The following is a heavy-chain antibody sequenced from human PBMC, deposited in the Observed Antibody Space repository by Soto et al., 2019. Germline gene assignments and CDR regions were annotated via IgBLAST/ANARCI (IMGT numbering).Heavy chain of an antibody. CDR2: ISYDGSNK. CDR3: AKVTTVLTGRYFDL. CDR1: GFTFSSYG. Sequence: ESGGGVVQPGRSLRLSCAASGFTFSSYGMHWVRQAPGKGLEWVAVISYDGSNKYYADSVKGRFTISRDNSKNTLYLQMNSLRAEDTAVYYCAKVTTVLTGRYFDLWGRGTLVTVSS. D-gene: IGHD4-17*01. V-gene: IGHV3-30*18. J-gene: IGHJ2*01.